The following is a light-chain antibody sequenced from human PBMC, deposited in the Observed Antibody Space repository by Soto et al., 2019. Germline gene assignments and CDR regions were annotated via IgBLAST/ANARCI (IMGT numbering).Light chain of an antibody. Sequence: ETVMTQSPATLSVSPGERATLSCRASQSISSNLAWYQQKPGQAPRLLIYGASTRATGIPARFTGSGSGTEFTLTISSLQSEDFAVYYCQQRSNWPLTFGGGTKVDIK. J-gene: IGKJ4*01. V-gene: IGKV3-15*01. CDR2: GAS. CDR3: QQRSNWPLT. CDR1: QSISSN.